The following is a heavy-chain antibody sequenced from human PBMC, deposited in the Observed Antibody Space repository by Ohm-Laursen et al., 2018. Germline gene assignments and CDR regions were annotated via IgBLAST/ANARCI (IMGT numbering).Heavy chain of an antibody. J-gene: IGHJ4*02. Sequence: SLRLSCAASGFAFTSYGMHWVRQAPGKGLEWVGRIKSKTDGGTTDYAAPVKGRFTISRDDSKNTLYLQMNSLKTEDTAVYYCTTPYYDFWSGYWGQGTLVTVSS. CDR1: GFAFTSYG. D-gene: IGHD3-3*01. CDR3: TTPYYDFWSGY. CDR2: IKSKTDGGTT. V-gene: IGHV3-15*01.